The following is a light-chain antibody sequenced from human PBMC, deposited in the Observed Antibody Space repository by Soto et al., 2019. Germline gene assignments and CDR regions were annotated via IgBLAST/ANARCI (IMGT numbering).Light chain of an antibody. J-gene: IGKJ1*01. CDR2: GAT. Sequence: DIALTRSPGTLSLSPGDRAILSCRASQSVNSGSLAWYQQRPGQAPRLLIYGATIRATGIPDKFSGSGSGTDFTLTISRLEPEDFAVYYCQQYGSSVRTFGQGTKVEIK. V-gene: IGKV3-20*01. CDR3: QQYGSSVRT. CDR1: QSVNSGS.